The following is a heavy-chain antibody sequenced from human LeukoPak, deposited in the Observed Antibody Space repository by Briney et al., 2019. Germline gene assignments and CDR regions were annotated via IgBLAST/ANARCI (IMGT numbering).Heavy chain of an antibody. V-gene: IGHV3-53*01. CDR3: VGEDKY. CDR2: IYSGGGT. J-gene: IGHJ4*02. Sequence: GGSLRLSCAASEFTFNSYSFNWIRQPPGKGLEWVSVIYSGGGTNYADSLKGRFSISRDNSKNTLYLQMNSLRAEDTAVYYCVGEDKYWGQGTLVTVSS. D-gene: IGHD2-15*01. CDR1: EFTFNSYS.